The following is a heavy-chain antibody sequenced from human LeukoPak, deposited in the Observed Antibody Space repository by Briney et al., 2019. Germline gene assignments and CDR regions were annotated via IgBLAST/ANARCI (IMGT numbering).Heavy chain of an antibody. CDR1: GFTFSNYA. V-gene: IGHV3-53*01. J-gene: IGHJ3*02. D-gene: IGHD6-13*01. Sequence: GGSLRLSCAASGFTFSNYAMSWVRQAPGKGLEWVSVIYSGGSTYYADSVKGRFTISRDNSKNTLYLQMNSLRAEDTAVYYCAREKTEAADAFDIWGQGTMVTVSS. CDR2: IYSGGST. CDR3: AREKTEAADAFDI.